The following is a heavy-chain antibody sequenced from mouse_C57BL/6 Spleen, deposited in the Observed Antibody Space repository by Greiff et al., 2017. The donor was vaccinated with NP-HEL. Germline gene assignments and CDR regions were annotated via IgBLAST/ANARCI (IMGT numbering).Heavy chain of an antibody. CDR2: ISGGGGNT. J-gene: IGHJ2*01. D-gene: IGHD2-3*01. CDR3: ARHGFDGYYEYYFDY. CDR1: GFTFSSYT. Sequence: EVKLQESGGGLVKPGGSLKLSCEASGFTFSSYTMSWVRQTPEKRLEWVATISGGGGNTYYPDSVKGRFTISRDNAKNTLYLQMSSLRSEDTALYYCARHGFDGYYEYYFDYWGQGTTLTVSS. V-gene: IGHV5-9*01.